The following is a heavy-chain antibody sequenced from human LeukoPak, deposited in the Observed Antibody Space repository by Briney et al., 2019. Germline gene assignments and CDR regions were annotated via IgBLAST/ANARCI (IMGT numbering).Heavy chain of an antibody. CDR1: GGSISNNLYY. Sequence: ASEILSLTCTVAGGSISNNLYYWGWVRQPPGKGLEWIGSLYYSGSTYYNASLKGRVTISIDKAKNQFALMLSSVTAADTAVYFCARISSVWVKDFYYYMDVWGKGTTVTVSS. D-gene: IGHD3-16*02. V-gene: IGHV4-39*06. CDR2: LYYSGST. CDR3: ARISSVWVKDFYYYMDV. J-gene: IGHJ6*03.